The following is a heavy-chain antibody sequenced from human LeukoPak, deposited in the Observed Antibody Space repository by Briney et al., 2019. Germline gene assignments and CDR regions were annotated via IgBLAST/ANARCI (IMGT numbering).Heavy chain of an antibody. Sequence: GGSLRLSCAASGFTFRSHWMHWVRQVPWKGLVWVSRITSDGSSTSYADSVKGRFTISRDNAKNTLYLQMNSLRAEDTAVYYCARDTGYSFADWGQGTLVTVSS. CDR3: ARDTGYSFAD. D-gene: IGHD5-18*01. CDR1: GFTFRSHW. J-gene: IGHJ4*02. V-gene: IGHV3-74*01. CDR2: ITSDGSST.